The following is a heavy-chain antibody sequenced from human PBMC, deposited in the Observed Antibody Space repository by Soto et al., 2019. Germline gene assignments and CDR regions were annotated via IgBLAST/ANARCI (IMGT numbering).Heavy chain of an antibody. V-gene: IGHV5-51*01. D-gene: IGHD3-10*01. CDR2: IYPGDSDT. Sequence: GESLKTSCKGSGYSFTSYWIGWVRQMPGKGLEWMGIIYPGDSDTRYSPSFQGQVTISADKSISTAYLQWSSLQASDTAMYYCARHASGVYNYYYMDVWGKGTTVTVSS. CDR1: GYSFTSYW. J-gene: IGHJ6*03. CDR3: ARHASGVYNYYYMDV.